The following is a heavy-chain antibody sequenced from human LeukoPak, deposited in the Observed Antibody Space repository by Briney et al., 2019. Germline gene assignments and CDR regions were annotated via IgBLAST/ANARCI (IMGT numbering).Heavy chain of an antibody. CDR1: GYTFTSYD. CDR3: AREHYGSGSNDY. D-gene: IGHD3-10*01. J-gene: IGHJ4*02. CDR2: MNPNSGNT. V-gene: IGHV1-8*01. Sequence: ASVKVSCEASGYTFTSYDINWVRQATGQGLEWMGWMNPNSGNTGYAQKFQGRVTMTRNTSISTAYMELSSLRSEDTAVYYCAREHYGSGSNDYWGQGTLVTVSS.